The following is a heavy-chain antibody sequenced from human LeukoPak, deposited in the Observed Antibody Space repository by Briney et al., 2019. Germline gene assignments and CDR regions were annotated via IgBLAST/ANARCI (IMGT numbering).Heavy chain of an antibody. CDR1: GYSFTKYP. Sequence: ASVKVSCMTSGYSFTKYPLHWVRQAPGQRLEWMGWINTGNGYTKYSQKFQARITMTRDTSASTGYMELTSLRSEDTAVYYCAAWAGTPVGDYSGPLDYWGQGTLVTVSS. CDR2: INTGNGYT. D-gene: IGHD3-10*01. J-gene: IGHJ4*02. V-gene: IGHV1-3*04. CDR3: AAWAGTPVGDYSGPLDY.